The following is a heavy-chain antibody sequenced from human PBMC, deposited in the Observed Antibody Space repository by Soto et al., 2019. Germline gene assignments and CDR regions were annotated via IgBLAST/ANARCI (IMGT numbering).Heavy chain of an antibody. Sequence: GASVKVSCKASGYTFINYGISWGRQAPGQGLEWMGWISAYNGNTKDTQNFQGRVTMTTDTSTTTAHMEVRGLTSDDTAVYYCARDLVTFGGFIVPAYWGQGTLVTVSS. J-gene: IGHJ4*02. V-gene: IGHV1-18*01. CDR3: ARDLVTFGGFIVPAY. D-gene: IGHD3-16*02. CDR1: GYTFINYG. CDR2: ISAYNGNT.